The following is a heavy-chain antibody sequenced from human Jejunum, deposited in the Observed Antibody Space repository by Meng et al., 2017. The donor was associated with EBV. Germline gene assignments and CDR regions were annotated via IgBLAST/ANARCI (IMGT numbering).Heavy chain of an antibody. CDR1: GGSIKTKIST. V-gene: IGHV4-39*01. J-gene: IGHJ4*02. D-gene: IGHD4-17*01. CDR3: VMGPDYAKSGY. Sequence: RRLPGLGRQLGHPSEPCPPPCMDSGGSIKTKISTWGWIRQPPGRGLEWMGTVCRSGSNYNPSLKSRVTISVDTSKNQFSLKVNSVTAADTAVYYCVMGPDYAKSGYWGQGILVTVSS. CDR2: VCRSGS.